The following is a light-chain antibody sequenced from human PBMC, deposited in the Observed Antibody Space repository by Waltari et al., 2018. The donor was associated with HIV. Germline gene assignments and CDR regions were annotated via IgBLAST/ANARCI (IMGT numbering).Light chain of an antibody. CDR2: TDN. J-gene: IGLJ2*01. V-gene: IGLV3-25*03. CDR3: ETTDSSATRV. Sequence: SSELTSPPSVSVSPGHTSRTPCSCDGLPSQYAPWYQQKPGTAPKFVMYTDNKRPSGIPERFSGSTSGTTVTLTIRGVQAEDEADYYCETTDSSATRVFGGGTKLTVL. CDR1: GLPSQY.